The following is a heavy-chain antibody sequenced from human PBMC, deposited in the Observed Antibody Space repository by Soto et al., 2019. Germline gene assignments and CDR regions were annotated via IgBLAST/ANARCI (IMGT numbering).Heavy chain of an antibody. Sequence: QVQLVESGGGLVKPGGSLRLSRAASGFTFSDYYMSWIRQAPGKGLEWVAYISSSGSTIYYADSVKGRFTISRDNAKNSLYLQMHSMRAEDAAVYDCASGAAAREPWYFDLWGRGTLVTVSS. J-gene: IGHJ2*01. D-gene: IGHD6-6*01. V-gene: IGHV3-11*01. CDR1: GFTFSDYY. CDR2: ISSSGSTI. CDR3: ASGAAAREPWYFDL.